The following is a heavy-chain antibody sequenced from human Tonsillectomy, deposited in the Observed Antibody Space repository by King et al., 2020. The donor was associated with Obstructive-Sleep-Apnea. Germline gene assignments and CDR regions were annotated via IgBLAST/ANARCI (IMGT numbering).Heavy chain of an antibody. CDR2: ISWNSGSI. J-gene: IGHJ5*02. D-gene: IGHD1-26*01. Sequence: VQLVESGGGLVQPGRSLRLSCAASGFTFDDYAMHWVRQAPGKGLEWVSGISWNSGSIGYADSVKGRFTISRDNAKNSLYLQMNSLRAEDTALYYCAKDSSGCYYVPWFDPWGQGTLVTVSS. V-gene: IGHV3-9*01. CDR1: GFTFDDYA. CDR3: AKDSSGCYYVPWFDP.